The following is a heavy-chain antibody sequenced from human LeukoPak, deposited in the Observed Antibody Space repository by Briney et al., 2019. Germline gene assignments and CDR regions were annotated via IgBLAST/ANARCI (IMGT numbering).Heavy chain of an antibody. CDR2: IYYSGST. CDR1: GGSIRSGDNS. CDR3: ARQRPSDDCSSTSCLRRGGWFDP. J-gene: IGHJ5*02. Sequence: SETLSLTCTVSGGSIRSGDNSWSWIRQPPGKGLEWIGYIYYSGSTYYNPSLKSRVTISGDTSKNQFSLNLSSVTAADTAVYYCARQRPSDDCSSTSCLRRGGWFDPWGQGTLVTVSS. V-gene: IGHV4-30-4*01. D-gene: IGHD2-2*01.